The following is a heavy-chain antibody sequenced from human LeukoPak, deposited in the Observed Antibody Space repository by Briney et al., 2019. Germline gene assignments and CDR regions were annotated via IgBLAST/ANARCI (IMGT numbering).Heavy chain of an antibody. Sequence: PGGSLRLSCAASGFTFSSYGMHWVRQAPGKGLGWVAFIRYDGSNKYYADSVKGRFTISRDNSKNTLYLQMNSLRAEDTAVYYFAKGRPSTVRLDYWGQGTLVTVSS. CDR3: AKGRPSTVRLDY. CDR2: IRYDGSNK. D-gene: IGHD2-2*01. CDR1: GFTFSSYG. J-gene: IGHJ4*02. V-gene: IGHV3-30*02.